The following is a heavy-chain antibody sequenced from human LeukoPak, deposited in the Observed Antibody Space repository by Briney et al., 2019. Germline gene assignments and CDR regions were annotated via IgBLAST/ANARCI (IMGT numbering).Heavy chain of an antibody. V-gene: IGHV3-53*01. CDR2: MYSGGDT. CDR1: GFTVSGNY. J-gene: IGHJ4*02. D-gene: IGHD3-16*01. Sequence: GGSLRLSCAVSGFTVSGNYMSWVRQAPGKGLEWVTVMYSGGDTYYAESVKGRSTISRDNSKNTLYLQMNSLRAEDTAVYFCARDRLMSAWGQGTLVTVSS. CDR3: ARDRLMSA.